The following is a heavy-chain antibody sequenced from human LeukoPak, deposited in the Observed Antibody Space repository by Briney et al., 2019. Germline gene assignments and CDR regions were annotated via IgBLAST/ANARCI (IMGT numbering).Heavy chain of an antibody. D-gene: IGHD6-13*01. V-gene: IGHV1-69*01. J-gene: IGHJ4*02. Sequence: ASVKVSCKASGGTFSSYAISWVRQAPGQGLEWMGGITPIFGTANYAQKFQGRVTITADESTSTAYMELSSLRSDDTAVYYCARGHGSVAAVDYWGQGTLVTVSS. CDR2: ITPIFGTA. CDR1: GGTFSSYA. CDR3: ARGHGSVAAVDY.